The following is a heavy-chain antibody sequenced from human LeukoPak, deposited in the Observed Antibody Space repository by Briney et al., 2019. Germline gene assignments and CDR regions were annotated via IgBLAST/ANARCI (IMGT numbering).Heavy chain of an antibody. CDR2: ISAYNGNT. D-gene: IGHD6-13*01. Sequence: ASVKVSCKASGYTFTSYGISWVRQAPGQGLEWMGWISAYNGNTNYAQKLQGRVTMTTDTSTSIAYMELRSLRSDDTAVYYCARGTRQQLIYGMDVWGQGTTVTVSS. V-gene: IGHV1-18*01. CDR1: GYTFTSYG. CDR3: ARGTRQQLIYGMDV. J-gene: IGHJ6*02.